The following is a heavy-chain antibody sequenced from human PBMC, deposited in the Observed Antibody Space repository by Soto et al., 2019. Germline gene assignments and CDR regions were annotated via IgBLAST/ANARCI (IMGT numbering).Heavy chain of an antibody. CDR2: IYYSGST. Sequence: QVQLQESGPGLVKPSQTLSLTCTVSGGSISSGGYYWSWIRQHPGKGLAWIGYIYYSGSTYYNPSFKSRFTISVDTSKSLFSLKLSSVTDADTAVDYCARESIAAAGTLGYWGQGTLVTVSS. J-gene: IGHJ4*02. CDR3: ARESIAAAGTLGY. D-gene: IGHD6-13*01. V-gene: IGHV4-31*03. CDR1: GGSISSGGYY.